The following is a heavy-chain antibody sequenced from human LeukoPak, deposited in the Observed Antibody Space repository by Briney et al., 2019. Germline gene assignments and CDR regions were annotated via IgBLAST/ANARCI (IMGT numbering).Heavy chain of an antibody. CDR1: GFTFSSYA. V-gene: IGHV3-30*04. Sequence: GGSLRLSCAASGFTFSSYAMHWVRQAPGKGLEWVAVISYDGSNKYYADSVKGRFTISRDNSKNTPYLQMNSLRAEDTAVYYCARALTVTTDPRNYYYGMDVWGKGTTVTVSS. CDR3: ARALTVTTDPRNYYYGMDV. J-gene: IGHJ6*04. CDR2: ISYDGSNK. D-gene: IGHD4-17*01.